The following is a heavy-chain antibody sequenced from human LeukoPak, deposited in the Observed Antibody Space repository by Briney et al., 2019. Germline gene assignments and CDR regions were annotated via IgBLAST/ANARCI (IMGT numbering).Heavy chain of an antibody. J-gene: IGHJ4*02. CDR3: ARAKGDYDWVDY. CDR1: GGSISSYY. D-gene: IGHD4-17*01. CDR2: IYYSGST. V-gene: IGHV4-59*01. Sequence: SQPLSLTCTVSGGSISSYYWSWIRQPPGKGLEWIGYIYYSGSTNYNPSLKSRVTISVDTSKNQFSLKLSSVTAADTAVYYCARAKGDYDWVDYWGQGTLVTVSS.